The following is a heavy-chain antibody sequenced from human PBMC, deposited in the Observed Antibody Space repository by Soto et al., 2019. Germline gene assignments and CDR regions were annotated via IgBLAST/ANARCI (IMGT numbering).Heavy chain of an antibody. D-gene: IGHD6-13*01. CDR2: IKQDGSEK. Sequence: GGSLRLSCAASGFTFSSYWMSWVRQAPGKGLEWVANIKQDGSEKYYVDSVKGRFIISRDNAKNSLYLQMNSLRAEDTAVYYCARVRGYSSSWFYFDYWGQGTLVTVSS. CDR3: ARVRGYSSSWFYFDY. V-gene: IGHV3-7*04. J-gene: IGHJ4*02. CDR1: GFTFSSYW.